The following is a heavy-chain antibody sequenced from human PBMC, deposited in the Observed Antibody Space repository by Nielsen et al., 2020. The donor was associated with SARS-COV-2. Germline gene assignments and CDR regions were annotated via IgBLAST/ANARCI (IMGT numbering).Heavy chain of an antibody. CDR2: VIYSEST. CDR3: ARKISSSSGSYNYYIDV. CDR1: GASFSDYY. V-gene: IGHV4-34*12. J-gene: IGHJ6*03. D-gene: IGHD2-2*01. Sequence: SETLSLTCRFYGASFSDYYWTWIRQSPGKGLDWIGEVIYSESTDYNPSLKSRVTISVDMSKNQFSLKLTSVTAADTAVYYCARKISSSSGSYNYYIDVWGEGTTVTVSS.